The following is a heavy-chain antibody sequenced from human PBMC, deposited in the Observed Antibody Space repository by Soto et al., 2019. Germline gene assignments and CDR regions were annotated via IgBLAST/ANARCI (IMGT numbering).Heavy chain of an antibody. J-gene: IGHJ4*02. D-gene: IGHD3-10*01. Sequence: PGGSLRLSCAASGFMFSNFARYWVRRAPGKGLEWVSSIRQSGDRSSYADSAKGRFTISRDNSKNTLYLQMNGLRLDDTAVYYCVTAVRTRLDNWGPGTLVTVSS. CDR3: VTAVRTRLDN. CDR2: IRQSGDRS. V-gene: IGHV3-23*01. CDR1: GFMFSNFA.